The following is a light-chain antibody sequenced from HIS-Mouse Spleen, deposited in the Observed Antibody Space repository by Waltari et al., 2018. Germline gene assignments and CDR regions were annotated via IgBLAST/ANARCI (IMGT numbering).Light chain of an antibody. CDR1: SSDVGGSNY. CDR3: SSYTSSSTF. CDR2: EVS. Sequence: QSALTQPASVSGSPGQSITISCTGTSSDVGGSNYVPWYQQHPGKAPHLMIYEVSNRPSGVSNRFSGSKAGNTASLTISGLQAEDEADYYCSSYTSSSTFFGTGTKVTVL. J-gene: IGLJ1*01. V-gene: IGLV2-14*01.